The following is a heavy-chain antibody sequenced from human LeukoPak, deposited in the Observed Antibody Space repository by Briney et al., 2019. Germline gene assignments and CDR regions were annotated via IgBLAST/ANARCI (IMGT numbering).Heavy chain of an antibody. CDR1: GDSVSSNSAA. CDR3: ARDQAGLDY. Sequence: SQTISLTCAIYGDSVSSNSAAWNGIRQSPSRGLEWLGRTYYRSKWYNHYAESVKSRINIKPDTSKNQFSLQLNSVTPEDTAVYYCARDQAGLDYWGHGTLVTVSS. V-gene: IGHV6-1*01. D-gene: IGHD6-13*01. J-gene: IGHJ4*01. CDR2: TYYRSKWYN.